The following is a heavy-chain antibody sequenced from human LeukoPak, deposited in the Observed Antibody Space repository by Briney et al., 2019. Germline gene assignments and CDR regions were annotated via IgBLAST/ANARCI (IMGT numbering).Heavy chain of an antibody. V-gene: IGHV3-21*01. CDR2: ISSSSSYI. Sequence: GGSLRLSCAASGFTFSSYSMNWVRQAPGKGLEWVSSISSSSSYIYYADSVKGRFTISRDNAKDSLFLQMNGLRAEDTAVYYCVRGHFTLTWGQGTLVTVSS. CDR1: GFTFSSYS. J-gene: IGHJ5*02. D-gene: IGHD3-3*02. CDR3: VRGHFTLT.